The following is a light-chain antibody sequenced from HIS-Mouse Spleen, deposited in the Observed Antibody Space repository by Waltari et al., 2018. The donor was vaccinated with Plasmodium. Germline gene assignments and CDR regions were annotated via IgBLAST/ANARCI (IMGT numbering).Light chain of an antibody. CDR2: KAS. CDR1: QSRSSW. Sequence: DIQMTQSPSTLSASVGDRVTITCRASQSRSSWLAWYQQKPGKSPKLLIYKASSLESGVPSRFSGSGSGTEFTLTISSLQPDDFATYYCQQYNSYSWTFGQGTKVEIK. J-gene: IGKJ1*01. V-gene: IGKV1-5*03. CDR3: QQYNSYSWT.